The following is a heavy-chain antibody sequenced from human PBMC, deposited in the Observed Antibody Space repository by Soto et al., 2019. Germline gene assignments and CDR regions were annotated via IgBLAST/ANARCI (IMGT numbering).Heavy chain of an antibody. J-gene: IGHJ5*02. Sequence: ASVKVSCKASGGTFSSYAISWVRQAPGQGLEWMGGIIPIFGTANYAQKFQGRVTITADESTSTAYMELSSLRSEDTAVYYCARARPTYYYDSSGPWATGDNWFDPWGQGTLVTVSS. CDR1: GGTFSSYA. CDR3: ARARPTYYYDSSGPWATGDNWFDP. CDR2: IIPIFGTA. D-gene: IGHD3-22*01. V-gene: IGHV1-69*13.